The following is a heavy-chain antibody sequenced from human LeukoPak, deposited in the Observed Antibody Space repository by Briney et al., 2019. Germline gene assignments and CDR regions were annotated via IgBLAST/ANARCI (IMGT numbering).Heavy chain of an antibody. CDR2: IIPIFGTA. CDR1: GGTFSSYA. CDR3: ARVFRDWDDAFDI. Sequence: SVKVSCKASGGTFSSYAISWVRQAPGQGLEWMGGIIPIFGTANYAQKFQGRVTITTDESTSTAYIELSSMRSEDTAGYYCARVFRDWDDAFDIWGQGTMGTVSS. J-gene: IGHJ3*02. V-gene: IGHV1-69*05. D-gene: IGHD5-24*01.